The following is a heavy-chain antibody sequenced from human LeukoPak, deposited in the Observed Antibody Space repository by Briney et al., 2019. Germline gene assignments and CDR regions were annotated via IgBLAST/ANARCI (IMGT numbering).Heavy chain of an antibody. CDR2: INPNSGGT. V-gene: IGHV1-2*02. Sequence: ASVKVSCKASGYTFTGYYMHWVRQAPGQGLEWMGWINPNSGGTNYAQKFQGRVTMTRDTSISTAYMELSRLRSDDTAVYYCARDGQEGYSSGWYWDYYYYMDVWGKGTTVTVSS. J-gene: IGHJ6*03. CDR3: ARDGQEGYSSGWYWDYYYYMDV. D-gene: IGHD6-19*01. CDR1: GYTFTGYY.